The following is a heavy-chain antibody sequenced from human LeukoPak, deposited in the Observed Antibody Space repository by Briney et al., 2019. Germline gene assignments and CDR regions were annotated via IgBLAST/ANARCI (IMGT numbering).Heavy chain of an antibody. J-gene: IGHJ4*02. CDR3: ARTSHYVDIAATIPYGIYYFDY. V-gene: IGHV1-3*01. CDR1: GYTFTSYA. CDR2: INAGNGNT. D-gene: IGHD5-12*01. Sequence: GASVKVSCKASGYTFTSYAIHWVRQAPGQRLEWMGWINAGNGNTKYSQEFQGRVTMTTDTSTSTAYMELRSLRSDDTAVYYCARTSHYVDIAATIPYGIYYFDYWGQGTLVTVSS.